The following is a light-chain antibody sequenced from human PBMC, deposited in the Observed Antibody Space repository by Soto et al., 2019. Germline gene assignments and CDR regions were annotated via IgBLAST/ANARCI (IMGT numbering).Light chain of an antibody. CDR1: SGYSNYK. V-gene: IGLV9-49*01. CDR3: GADHGSGSNFVYV. J-gene: IGLJ1*01. CDR2: VGTGGIVG. Sequence: QLVLTQPPSASASLGASVTLTCTLSSGYSNYKVDWYQQRPGKGPRFVMRVGTGGIVGSKGDGIPDRFPVLGSGLNRYLTIKNIQEEDESDYHCGADHGSGSNFVYVFGTGTKLTVL.